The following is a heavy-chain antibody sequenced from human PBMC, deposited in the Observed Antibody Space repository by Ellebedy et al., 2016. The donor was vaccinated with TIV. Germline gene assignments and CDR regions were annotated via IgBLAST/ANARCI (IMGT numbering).Heavy chain of an antibody. J-gene: IGHJ5*02. Sequence: GESLKISCAASGFTFSPYAMHWVRQAPGKGLEWVALISHDGRNKEYVDSVKGRFIISRDNPKNTLYLQMNSLRPKDTAVYYCAKEGYYYDSTGHNWFDPWGQGTLVTVSS. CDR2: ISHDGRNK. CDR1: GFTFSPYA. D-gene: IGHD3-22*01. CDR3: AKEGYYYDSTGHNWFDP. V-gene: IGHV3-30*18.